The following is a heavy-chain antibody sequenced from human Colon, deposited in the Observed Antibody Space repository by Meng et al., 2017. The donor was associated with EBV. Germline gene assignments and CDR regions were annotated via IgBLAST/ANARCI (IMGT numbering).Heavy chain of an antibody. CDR2: IYYSGST. CDR1: GGSVSSGSYY. V-gene: IGHV4-61*01. D-gene: IGHD6-19*01. CDR3: ARSVYSSGWYGAYYFDY. Sequence: VQLQASGPGLVKPPEPPSLTSTVAGGSVSSGSYYWSWIRQPPGKGLEWIGYIYYSGSTNYNPSLQSRVTISVDMSKNQFSLKLSSVTAADTAVYYCARSVYSSGWYGAYYFDYWGQGTLVTVSS. J-gene: IGHJ4*02.